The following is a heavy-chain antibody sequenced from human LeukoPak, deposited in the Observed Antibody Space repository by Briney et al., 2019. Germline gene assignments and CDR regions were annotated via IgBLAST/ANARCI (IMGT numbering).Heavy chain of an antibody. V-gene: IGHV4-4*07. J-gene: IGHJ3*02. CDR2: TETSGN. Sequence: KSSETLSLTCTVSGASITTYYWGWIRQPAGKGLEWIGRTETSGNDYNPSLKSRVSLSLDTSKNQFSLKLSSVTAADTAVYCCARRGGSPLGAFDIWGPGAMVTVSS. CDR1: GASITTYY. D-gene: IGHD1-26*01. CDR3: ARRGGSPLGAFDI.